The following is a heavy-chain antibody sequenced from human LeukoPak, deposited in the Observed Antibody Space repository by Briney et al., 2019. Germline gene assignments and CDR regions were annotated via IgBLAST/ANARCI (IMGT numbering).Heavy chain of an antibody. D-gene: IGHD4-17*01. CDR3: AKGRGTTVTSAANY. CDR1: GFTFSSYG. V-gene: IGHV3-23*01. CDR2: ISGSNDNT. J-gene: IGHJ4*02. Sequence: GGSLRLSCAASGFTFSSYGMTWVRQAPGKGLEWVSSISGSNDNTYYADSVKDRFTISRDNSKNTLSLQMNSLRAEDTAVYYCAKGRGTTVTSAANYWGQGTLVTVSS.